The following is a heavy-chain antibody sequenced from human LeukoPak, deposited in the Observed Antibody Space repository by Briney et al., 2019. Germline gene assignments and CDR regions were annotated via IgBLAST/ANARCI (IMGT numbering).Heavy chain of an antibody. J-gene: IGHJ5*02. CDR1: GFTFSSYW. CDR2: INSDGSNT. CDR3: ARGVYGPLFDP. Sequence: PGGSLRLACAASGFTFSSYWTEWVRQAPGKGLVWVSRINSDGSNTTYADSVKGRFTISRDNGKNTLYLQMNSLRAEDTAVYYCARGVYGPLFDPWGQGTLVTVSS. D-gene: IGHD2-8*01. V-gene: IGHV3-74*01.